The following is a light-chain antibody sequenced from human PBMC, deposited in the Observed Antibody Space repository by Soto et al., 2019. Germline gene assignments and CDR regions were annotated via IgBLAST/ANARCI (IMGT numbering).Light chain of an antibody. Sequence: QLVLTQSPSASASLGASVKLTCTLSSGHSSSAIAWHQQQPEKGPRYLMKVNSDGSHTKGDGIPDRFSGSSSGAERYLTISSLQSEDEADYYCQTWGTGIAVFGGGTQRTVL. CDR3: QTWGTGIAV. CDR2: VNSDGSH. V-gene: IGLV4-69*01. J-gene: IGLJ7*01. CDR1: SGHSSSA.